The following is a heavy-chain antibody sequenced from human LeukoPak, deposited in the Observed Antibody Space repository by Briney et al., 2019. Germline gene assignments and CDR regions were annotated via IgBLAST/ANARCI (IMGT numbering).Heavy chain of an antibody. Sequence: SETLSLTCAVYGGSFSGYYWSWIRQPPGKGLEWIGEINHSGSTNYNPSLKSRVTISVDTSKNQFSLKLSSVTAADTAVYYCARDTDYWGQGTLVTVSS. CDR1: GGSFSGYY. CDR2: INHSGST. J-gene: IGHJ4*02. CDR3: ARDTDY. V-gene: IGHV4-34*01.